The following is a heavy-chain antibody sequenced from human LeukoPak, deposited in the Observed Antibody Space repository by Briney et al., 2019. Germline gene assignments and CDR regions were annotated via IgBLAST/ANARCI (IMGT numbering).Heavy chain of an antibody. V-gene: IGHV3-23*01. D-gene: IGHD3-22*01. CDR1: GFTFSSYA. Sequence: GGSLRLSCAASGFTFSSYAMSWVRQAPGKGLEWVSAISGSGGSTYYAVSVKGRFTISRDNSKNTLYLQMNSLRAEDTAVYYCAKVSTMIGAFDIWGQGTMVTVSS. J-gene: IGHJ3*02. CDR2: ISGSGGST. CDR3: AKVSTMIGAFDI.